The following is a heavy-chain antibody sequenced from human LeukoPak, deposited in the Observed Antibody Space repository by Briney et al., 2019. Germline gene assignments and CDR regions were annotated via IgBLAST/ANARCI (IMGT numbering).Heavy chain of an antibody. Sequence: QPGRSLRLSCAASGFTFSAYNMHWVRQAPGKGLEWLAVISYHGSDKYYADFVKGRFTISRDNPKNTLYLEMISLRPEDTAIYYCAKARAGTYGEFFDYWGQGALVTVSP. CDR3: AKARAGTYGEFFDY. CDR1: GFTFSAYN. D-gene: IGHD3-10*01. V-gene: IGHV3-30*01. J-gene: IGHJ4*02. CDR2: ISYHGSDK.